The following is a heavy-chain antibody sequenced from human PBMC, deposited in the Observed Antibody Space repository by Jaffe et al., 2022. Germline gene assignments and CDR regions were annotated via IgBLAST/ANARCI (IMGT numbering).Heavy chain of an antibody. V-gene: IGHV4-39*01. CDR3: ARHSKDYGDYEFDY. CDR2: IYYSGNT. D-gene: IGHD4-17*01. J-gene: IGHJ4*02. CDR1: GGSISSSNYY. Sequence: QLQLQESGPGLVKPSETLSLTCTVSGGSISSSNYYWGWIRQPPGKGLEWIGSIYYSGNTYYNPSLKSRVTISVDTSKNQFSLKLSSVTAADTAVYYCARHSKDYGDYEFDYWGQGTLVTVSS.